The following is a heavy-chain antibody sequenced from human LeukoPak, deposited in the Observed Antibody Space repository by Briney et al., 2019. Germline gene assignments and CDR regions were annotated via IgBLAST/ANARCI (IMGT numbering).Heavy chain of an antibody. D-gene: IGHD4-23*01. CDR3: ARGPQDYGGHSDYNDAFDI. J-gene: IGHJ3*02. CDR1: GGSISGYY. V-gene: IGHV4-4*07. Sequence: SETLSLTCTVSGGSISGYYWSWIRQPAGKGLEWIGRIYTSGSTNYNPSLKSRVTMSVDTSKNQFSLKLSSVTAADTAVYYCARGPQDYGGHSDYNDAFDIWGQGIMVTVSS. CDR2: IYTSGST.